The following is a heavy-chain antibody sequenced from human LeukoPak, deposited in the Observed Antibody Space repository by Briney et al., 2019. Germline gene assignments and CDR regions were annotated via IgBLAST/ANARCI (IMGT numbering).Heavy chain of an antibody. Sequence: ASVKVSCKASGYTFTGYYMHWVRQAPGQGLEWMGWMNPSSGNTGYARKFQGRVTITSNTSISTASMELNSLRSEDTAVYYCAVRARYTFGLRLSTFFDLWGQGTLVTVSS. CDR3: AVRARYTFGLRLSTFFDL. D-gene: IGHD5-18*01. CDR2: MNPSSGNT. CDR1: GYTFTGYY. V-gene: IGHV1-8*03. J-gene: IGHJ4*02.